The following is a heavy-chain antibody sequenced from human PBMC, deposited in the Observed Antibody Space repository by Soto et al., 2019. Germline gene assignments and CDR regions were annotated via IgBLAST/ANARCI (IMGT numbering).Heavy chain of an antibody. J-gene: IGHJ5*02. Sequence: SVKVSCKASGGTFSSYTISWVRQAPGQGLEWMGRIIPILGIANYAQKFQGRVTITADKSTSTAYMELSSLRSEDTAVYYCARSGGIGDCSSTSCYKFDPWGQGTLVTVSS. CDR1: GGTFSSYT. D-gene: IGHD2-2*02. V-gene: IGHV1-69*02. CDR3: ARSGGIGDCSSTSCYKFDP. CDR2: IIPILGIA.